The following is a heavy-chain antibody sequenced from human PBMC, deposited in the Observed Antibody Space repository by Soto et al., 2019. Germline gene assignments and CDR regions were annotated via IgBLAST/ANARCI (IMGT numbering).Heavy chain of an antibody. CDR3: ARDSVRFLEHFSKDYFDY. V-gene: IGHV3-33*08. J-gene: IGHJ4*02. CDR2: LWNDGSVE. Sequence: QVHLVESGGGVVQPGGSLRLSCAGSGFPFSDYGMTWVRQAQGKGLEWVAVLWNDGSVEYYTDSVRGRFTISRVNSKNTLYLQMNNLRDEDRGVYYCARDSVRFLEHFSKDYFDYWGQGTRVTVSS. CDR1: GFPFSDYG. D-gene: IGHD3-3*01.